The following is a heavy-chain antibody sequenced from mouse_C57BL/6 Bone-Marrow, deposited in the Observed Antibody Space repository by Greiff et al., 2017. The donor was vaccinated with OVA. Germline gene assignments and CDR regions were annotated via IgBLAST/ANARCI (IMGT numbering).Heavy chain of an antibody. J-gene: IGHJ1*03. V-gene: IGHV1-19*01. D-gene: IGHD1-1*01. CDR3: ARKGSYYGSSYLGV. Sequence: EVKLMESGPVLVKPGASVKMSCKASGYTFTDYYMNWVKQSHGKSLEWIGVINPYNGGTSYNQKFKGKATLTVDKSSSTAYMELNSLTSEDSAVYYCARKGSYYGSSYLGVWGTGTTVTVSS. CDR1: GYTFTDYY. CDR2: INPYNGGT.